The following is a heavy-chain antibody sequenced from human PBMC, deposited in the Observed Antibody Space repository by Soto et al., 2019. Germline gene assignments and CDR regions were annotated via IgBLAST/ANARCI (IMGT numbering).Heavy chain of an antibody. J-gene: IGHJ4*02. CDR2: TYYRSNWYT. CDR3: ARGSYYSGWV. Sequence: TLSLTCAISGDSVSSTSTAWSWIRQSPSRGLEWLGRTYYRSNWYTDYAVSVKSRITISPDTSKNQFSLQLNSVTPEDTAVYYCARGSYYSGWVWGQGTMVTVYS. CDR1: GDSVSSTSTA. D-gene: IGHD6-19*01. V-gene: IGHV6-1*01.